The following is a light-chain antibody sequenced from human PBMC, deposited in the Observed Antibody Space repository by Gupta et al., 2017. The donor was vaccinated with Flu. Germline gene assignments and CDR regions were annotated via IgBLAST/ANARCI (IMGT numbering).Light chain of an antibody. CDR3: QTWGTGLHWV. J-gene: IGLJ3*02. Sequence: QLVLTQSPSASASLGASVKLTCPLSSGHSSYAIAWHQQQPEKGPRYLMKLNSDGSHSKGDGIPDRFSGSSSVAERYLTISSLQSEDESDYYCQTWGTGLHWVFGGGTKLTVL. CDR1: SGHSSYA. CDR2: LNSDGSH. V-gene: IGLV4-69*01.